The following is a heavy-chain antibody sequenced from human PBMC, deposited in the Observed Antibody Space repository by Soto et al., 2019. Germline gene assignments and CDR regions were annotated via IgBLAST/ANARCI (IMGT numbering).Heavy chain of an antibody. CDR3: AREIFDADNTGWYFDY. V-gene: IGHV3-48*02. Sequence: GGSLRLSCVASGFTFSTDSMNWVRQAPGKGLEWVAHISTSGATRYYADSVKGRFTISRDNAKTSLYLQMDSLRNEDTAVYYCAREIFDADNTGWYFDYWGQGISVTVSS. CDR1: GFTFSTDS. J-gene: IGHJ4*02. CDR2: ISTSGATR. D-gene: IGHD6-19*01.